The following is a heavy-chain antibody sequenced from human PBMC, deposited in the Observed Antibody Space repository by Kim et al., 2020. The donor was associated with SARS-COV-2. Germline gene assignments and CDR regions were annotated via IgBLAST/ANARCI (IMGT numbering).Heavy chain of an antibody. D-gene: IGHD3-10*01. CDR1: GGSISSSSYY. J-gene: IGHJ4*02. CDR3: ARHGPGRVLLWFGELLYLDY. V-gene: IGHV4-39*01. Sequence: SQTLSLTCTVSGGSISSSSYYWGWIRQPPGKGLEWIGSIYYSGSTYYNPSLKSRVTISVDTSKNQFSLKLSSVTAADTAVYYCARHGPGRVLLWFGELLYLDYWGQGTLVTVST. CDR2: IYYSGST.